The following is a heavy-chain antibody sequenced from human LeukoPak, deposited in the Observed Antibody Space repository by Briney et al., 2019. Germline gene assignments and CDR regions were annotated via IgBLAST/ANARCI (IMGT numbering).Heavy chain of an antibody. CDR3: ARGSSSWYYYYYYYRDV. CDR1: GGSICSSSYY. J-gene: IGHJ6*03. Sequence: SETLSLTCTVSGGSICSSSYYWGWIRQPPGEGLEWIGCIYYSGRPYYNPSLQSRVTISVDTSKNQFSLKLSSVTAADTAVYYCARGSSSWYYYYYYYRDVWGKGTTVTVSS. D-gene: IGHD6-13*01. CDR2: IYYSGRP. V-gene: IGHV4-39*07.